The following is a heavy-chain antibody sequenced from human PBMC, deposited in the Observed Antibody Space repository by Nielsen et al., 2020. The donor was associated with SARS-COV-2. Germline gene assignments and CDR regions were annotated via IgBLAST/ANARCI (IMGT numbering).Heavy chain of an antibody. CDR3: ARDDDNWGSLAY. V-gene: IGHV4-38-2*02. D-gene: IGHD7-27*01. J-gene: IGHJ4*02. Sequence: GSLRLSCAASGFTFSDYYMSWIRQPPGKGLEWIGSIYYSGSTYYNPSLKSRVTISVDTSKNQFSLKLSSVTAADTAVYYCARDDDNWGSLAYWGQGTLVTVSS. CDR1: GFTFSDYY. CDR2: IYYSGST.